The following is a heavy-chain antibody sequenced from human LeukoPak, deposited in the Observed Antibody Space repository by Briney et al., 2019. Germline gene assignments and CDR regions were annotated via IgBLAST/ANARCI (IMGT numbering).Heavy chain of an antibody. Sequence: SETLSLTCTVSGYSVSSGYYWGWIRQPPGQGLEWIGSIYHSGSTYYNPSLKSRVTISVDTSKNQFSLKLSSVTAADTAVYYCARVGYSYGIDYWGQGTLVTVSS. CDR1: GYSVSSGYY. D-gene: IGHD5-18*01. CDR3: ARVGYSYGIDY. CDR2: IYHSGST. J-gene: IGHJ4*02. V-gene: IGHV4-38-2*02.